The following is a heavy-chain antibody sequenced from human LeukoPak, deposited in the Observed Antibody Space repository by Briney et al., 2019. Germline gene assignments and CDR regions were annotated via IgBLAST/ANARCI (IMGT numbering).Heavy chain of an antibody. CDR3: ARHGSGSGSFSFFFDY. CDR2: VHDSGNT. V-gene: IGHV4-39*01. J-gene: IGHJ4*02. Sequence: PSETLSLTCTVSSGSISSSNYYWGWIRQPPGKGLEWIGTVHDSGNTHYNSSLKSRLIISVDTSKNQFSLKLNSVTAADTAVYYCARHGSGSGSFSFFFDYWGQGTLVTVSS. D-gene: IGHD3-10*01. CDR1: SGSISSSNYY.